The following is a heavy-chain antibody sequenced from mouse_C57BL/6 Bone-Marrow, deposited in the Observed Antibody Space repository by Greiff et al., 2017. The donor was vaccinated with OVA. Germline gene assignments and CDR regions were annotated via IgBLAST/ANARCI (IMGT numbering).Heavy chain of an antibody. D-gene: IGHD1-1*01. J-gene: IGHJ4*01. V-gene: IGHV5-12*01. CDR1: GFTFSDYY. CDR3: ARRDHGRSNDAMDY. Sequence: EVMLVESGGGLVQPGGSLKLSCAASGFTFSDYYMYWVRQTPEKRLEWVAYISNGGGSTYYPDTVKGRFTISRANAKNTLYLQMSRRKSEDTAMYYGARRDHGRSNDAMDYWGQGTSVTVSS. CDR2: ISNGGGST.